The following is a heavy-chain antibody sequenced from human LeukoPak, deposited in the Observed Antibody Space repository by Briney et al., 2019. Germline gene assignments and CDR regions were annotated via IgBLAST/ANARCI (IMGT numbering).Heavy chain of an antibody. Sequence: KPSETLSLTCTVSGRSISSYYWNWIRQPPGKGLEWIGFIYYNGSTNYNPSLKSRVTISVDTSKNRFSLKLSSVTAADTAVYYCARDRRYYHDTGSQFDYWGQGTLVTVSS. D-gene: IGHD3-22*01. CDR3: ARDRRYYHDTGSQFDY. CDR2: IYYNGST. V-gene: IGHV4-59*01. CDR1: GRSISSYY. J-gene: IGHJ4*02.